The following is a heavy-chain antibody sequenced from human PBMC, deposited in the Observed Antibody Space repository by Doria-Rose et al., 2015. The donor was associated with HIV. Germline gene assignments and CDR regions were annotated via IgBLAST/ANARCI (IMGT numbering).Heavy chain of an antibody. CDR3: ARAVARGQWVSDGST. CDR2: LYSGGST. J-gene: IGHJ3*01. V-gene: IGHV3-66*01. Sequence: VESGGGLVQPGGYLRLSCAASGFNVSITYMSWVRQAPGRGLEWVSVLYSGGSTYYADSVEGRFTISRDNSKNTLYLQMNSLRPEDTAVHYCARAVARGQWVSDGSTWCQGTMVIVSS. D-gene: IGHD2-15*01. CDR1: GFNVSITY.